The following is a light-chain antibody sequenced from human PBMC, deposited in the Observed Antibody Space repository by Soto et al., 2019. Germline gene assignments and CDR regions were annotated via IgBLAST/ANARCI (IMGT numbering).Light chain of an antibody. J-gene: IGKJ1*01. V-gene: IGKV3-15*01. CDR2: GAS. CDR3: QQSYSSPWT. Sequence: ELVLTHSPATLSASPSERLTLSCRASQSVTNNLAWYQQKPGQAPRLLIYGASTRDSVIPARFSGRGSGTEFTLTISSLQPEDFATYYCQQSYSSPWTFGQGTKVDIK. CDR1: QSVTNN.